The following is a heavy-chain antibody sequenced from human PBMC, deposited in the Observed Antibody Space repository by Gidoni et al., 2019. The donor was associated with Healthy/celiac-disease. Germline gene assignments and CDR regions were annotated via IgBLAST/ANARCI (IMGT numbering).Heavy chain of an antibody. CDR3: ARDIGCSGGSCYVGWYYYYGMDV. Sequence: EVQLVESGGGLVKPGGSLSLSCAASGFTFSSYSMNWVRQAPVKGLEWVSSISSSSSYIYYADSVKGRFTISRDNAKNSLYLQMNSLRAEDTAVYYCARDIGCSGGSCYVGWYYYYGMDVWGQGTTVTVSS. D-gene: IGHD2-15*01. J-gene: IGHJ6*02. CDR1: GFTFSSYS. CDR2: ISSSSSYI. V-gene: IGHV3-21*01.